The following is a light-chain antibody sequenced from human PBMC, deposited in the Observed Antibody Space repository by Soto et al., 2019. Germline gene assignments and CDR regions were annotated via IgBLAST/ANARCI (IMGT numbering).Light chain of an antibody. Sequence: QSVLTQPPSASGSPRQSVTISCAGTINVVGGYNYVSWYQQHPGKVPQLMIYQVIKRPSGVPDRFSASKSDTTASLTISGLQAEDEGDYYCMSYAGGNRFVFGTGTRVTVL. CDR3: MSYAGGNRFV. J-gene: IGLJ1*01. V-gene: IGLV2-8*01. CDR1: INVVGGYNY. CDR2: QVI.